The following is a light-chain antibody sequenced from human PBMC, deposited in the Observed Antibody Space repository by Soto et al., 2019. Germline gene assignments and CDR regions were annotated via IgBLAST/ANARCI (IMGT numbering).Light chain of an antibody. V-gene: IGKV3-15*01. CDR2: GAS. CDR3: QQYNNWPPSII. Sequence: EIVMTQSPTILSVSPGERATLSCRASQSVSSNLAWYQQKPGQAPRLLIYGASTRATGIPARFSGSGSGTEFTLTISSLQSEDFAVYYCQQYNNWPPSIIFGQGTRLEIK. CDR1: QSVSSN. J-gene: IGKJ5*01.